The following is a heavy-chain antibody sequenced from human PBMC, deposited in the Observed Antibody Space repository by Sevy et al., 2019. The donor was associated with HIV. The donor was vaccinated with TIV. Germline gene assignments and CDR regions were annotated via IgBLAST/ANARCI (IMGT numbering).Heavy chain of an antibody. CDR1: GFTFSTYG. CDR3: AKYWGGASDCYLYFDH. D-gene: IGHD6-19*01. V-gene: IGHV3-30*18. J-gene: IGHJ4*02. Sequence: GGSLRLSCAASGFTFSTYGMHWVRQAPGKGLEWAVAISYDGIKKYYADSVKGRFTISRDNSKNTLYLQMNSLRPEDTAVYYCAKYWGGASDCYLYFDHWGQGALVTVSS. CDR2: ISYDGIKK.